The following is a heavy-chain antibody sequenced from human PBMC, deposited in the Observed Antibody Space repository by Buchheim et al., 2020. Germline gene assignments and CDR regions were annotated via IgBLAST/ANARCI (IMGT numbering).Heavy chain of an antibody. J-gene: IGHJ5*02. D-gene: IGHD1-26*01. Sequence: EVQLVESGGGLVQPGGSLRLSCEASGFTLSDHSMDWVRQAPGKGLEWVGRSRNKANSYTTEYAAPVKSRFTSSRDDSKSLLYLQMNSLKTEDTAVYYCARDIGRRFDPWGQGTL. CDR3: ARDIGRRFDP. CDR2: SRNKANSYTT. V-gene: IGHV3-72*01. CDR1: GFTLSDHS.